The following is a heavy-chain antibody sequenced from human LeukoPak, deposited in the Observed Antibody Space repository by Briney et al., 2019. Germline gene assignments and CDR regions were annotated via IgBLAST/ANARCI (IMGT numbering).Heavy chain of an antibody. J-gene: IGHJ4*02. V-gene: IGHV5-51*01. Sequence: GESLKISCKGSGYSFTSYWMGWVRQLPGKGLKWMGIIYPGDSDTRYSPSFQGQVTISADKSISTAYLQWSSLKASDTAMYYCARPSRIAAADSFDYWGQGTLVTVSS. CDR3: ARPSRIAAADSFDY. CDR2: IYPGDSDT. CDR1: GYSFTSYW. D-gene: IGHD6-13*01.